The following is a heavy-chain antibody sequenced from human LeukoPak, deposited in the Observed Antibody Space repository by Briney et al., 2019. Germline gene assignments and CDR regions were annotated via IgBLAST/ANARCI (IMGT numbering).Heavy chain of an antibody. D-gene: IGHD4-17*01. CDR2: IHYSGST. V-gene: IGHV4-30-4*01. J-gene: IGHJ4*02. CDR1: GGSISSGDYY. CDR3: ARSWGKSTYGY. Sequence: PSQTLSLTCTVSGGSISSGDYYWSGMRQPPGKGMEWIGYIHYSGSTYYNPSLKSRVTISVDTSKNQFSLKLSSVTAADTAVYYCARSWGKSTYGYWGEGTLVTVSS.